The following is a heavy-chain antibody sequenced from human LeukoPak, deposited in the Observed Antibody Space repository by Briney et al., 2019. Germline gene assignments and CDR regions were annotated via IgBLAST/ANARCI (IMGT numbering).Heavy chain of an antibody. CDR2: INHSGST. V-gene: IGHV4-34*01. J-gene: IGHJ4*02. D-gene: IGHD3-10*01. CDR3: ARRRTTYYYGSGSYSGYFDY. Sequence: ASETLSLTCAVYGGSFSGYYWSWIRQPPGKGLEWIGEINHSGSTNYNPSLKSRVTISVDTSKNQFSLKLSSVTAADTAVYYCARRRTTYYYGSGSYSGYFDYWGQGTLVTVSS. CDR1: GGSFSGYY.